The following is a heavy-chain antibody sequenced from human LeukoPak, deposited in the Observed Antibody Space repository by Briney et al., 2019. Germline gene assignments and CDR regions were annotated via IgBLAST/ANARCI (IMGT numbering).Heavy chain of an antibody. CDR3: ARDPLSSSSFDL. CDR2: ISSSSSYI. D-gene: IGHD6-13*01. V-gene: IGHV3-21*01. CDR1: GFTFSRYS. Sequence: GGSLRLSCAASGFTFSRYSMNWVRQAPGKGLEWVSSISSSSSYIYYADSVKGRFTISRDNAKNSLYLQMNSLRAEDTAVYYCARDPLSSSSFDLWGQGTLVTVSS. J-gene: IGHJ4*02.